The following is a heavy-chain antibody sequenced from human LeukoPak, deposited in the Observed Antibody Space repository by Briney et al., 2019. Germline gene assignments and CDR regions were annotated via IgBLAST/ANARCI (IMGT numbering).Heavy chain of an antibody. CDR1: GFTFTGYA. D-gene: IGHD4/OR15-4a*01. CDR3: ARDVGVTMVYYFDY. V-gene: IGHV3-30*04. J-gene: IGHJ4*02. Sequence: GGSLRLSCAASGFTFTGYAMHWVRQAPGKGLEWVAVISYDGSNKYYADSVKGRFTISRDNPKNTLYLQMSSLRAEDTAVYYCARDVGVTMVYYFDYWGQGTLVTVSS. CDR2: ISYDGSNK.